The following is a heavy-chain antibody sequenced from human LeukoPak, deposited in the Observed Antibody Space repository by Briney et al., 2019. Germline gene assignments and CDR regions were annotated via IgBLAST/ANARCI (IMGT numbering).Heavy chain of an antibody. D-gene: IGHD3-3*02. CDR2: ICGSGGST. CDR3: AKDSIFGVVIIAYYYFDY. CDR1: GFSFSIYA. V-gene: IGHV3-23*01. Sequence: GGPLRLSCGASGFSFSIYAMIGARQAPGKGLEGVSAICGSGGSTFYADSVKGRLTISRDNSKNTLYLQMNSLRAEDTAVYYCAKDSIFGVVIIAYYYFDYWGQGTLVTVSS. J-gene: IGHJ4*02.